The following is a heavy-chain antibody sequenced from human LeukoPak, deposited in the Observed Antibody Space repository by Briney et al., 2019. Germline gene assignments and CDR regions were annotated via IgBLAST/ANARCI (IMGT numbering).Heavy chain of an antibody. V-gene: IGHV4-61*02. J-gene: IGHJ4*02. D-gene: IGHD1-26*01. Sequence: PSETLSLTCTVSGGSISSGSYYWSWIRQPAGKGLEWIGRIYTSGSTNYNPSLKSRVTISVDTSKDQFSLKLSSVTAADTAVYYCARDRGGSYRYWGQGTLVTVSS. CDR3: ARDRGGSYRY. CDR2: IYTSGST. CDR1: GGSISSGSYY.